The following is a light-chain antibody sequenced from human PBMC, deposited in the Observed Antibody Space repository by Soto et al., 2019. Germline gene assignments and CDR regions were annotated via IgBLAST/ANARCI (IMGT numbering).Light chain of an antibody. Sequence: DIQMTQSPSTLSASVGDRVTITCRANQTVNNWLAWDQQKPGKAPKLLIYDASSLESGVPSRFSGSGSGTEFTLTVSSLQPDDFATYYCQQYNSYPWTFGQGTKVDIK. CDR3: QQYNSYPWT. CDR1: QTVNNW. CDR2: DAS. J-gene: IGKJ1*01. V-gene: IGKV1-5*01.